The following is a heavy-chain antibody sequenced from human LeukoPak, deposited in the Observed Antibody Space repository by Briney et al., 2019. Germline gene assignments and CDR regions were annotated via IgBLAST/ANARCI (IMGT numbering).Heavy chain of an antibody. CDR2: ISSSSSYI. CDR3: ARVLDSGLWFGELYSD. CDR1: GFTFSSYS. J-gene: IGHJ4*02. V-gene: IGHV3-21*01. D-gene: IGHD3-10*01. Sequence: NPGGSLRLSCAASGFTFSSYSMNWVRQAPGKGLEWVSSISSSSSYIYYADSVKGRFTISRDNAKNSLYLQMNSLRAEDTAVYYCARVLDSGLWFGELYSDWGQGTLVTVSS.